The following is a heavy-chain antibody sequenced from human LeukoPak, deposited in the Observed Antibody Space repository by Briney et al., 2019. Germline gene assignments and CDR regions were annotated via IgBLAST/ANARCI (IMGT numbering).Heavy chain of an antibody. V-gene: IGHV1-8*01. CDR2: MNPNSGNT. CDR3: ARVILVRGVIHYYYYGMDV. CDR1: GYTFTSYD. J-gene: IGHJ6*02. D-gene: IGHD3-10*01. Sequence: ASVKVSCKASGYTFTSYDINWVRQATGQGFEWMGWMNPNSGNTGYAQKFQGRVTMTRNTSISTAYMELSSLRSEDTAVYYCARVILVRGVIHYYYYGMDVWGQGTTVTVSS.